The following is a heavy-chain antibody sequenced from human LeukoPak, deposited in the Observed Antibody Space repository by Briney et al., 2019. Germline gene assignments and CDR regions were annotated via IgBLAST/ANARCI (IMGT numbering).Heavy chain of an antibody. V-gene: IGHV3-74*01. CDR2: INSDGSST. J-gene: IGHJ4*02. Sequence: PGGSLRLSCEGSAFIFSGHWMNWVRQAPGKGLVWVSRINSDGSSTNYADSVKGRFTISRDNAKNTLYLQMNSLRAEDTAVYYCARVGATSYYWGQGTLVTVSS. CDR3: ARVGATSYY. CDR1: AFIFSGHW. D-gene: IGHD1-26*01.